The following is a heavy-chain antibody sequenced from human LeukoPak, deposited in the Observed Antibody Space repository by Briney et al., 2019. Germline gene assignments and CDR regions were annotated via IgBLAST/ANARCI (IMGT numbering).Heavy chain of an antibody. CDR3: ITITITRGAL. V-gene: IGHV3-15*01. CDR2: IKSKTYGETT. D-gene: IGHD3-10*01. Sequence: GGSLRLSCAASGFIFSNNWFSWVRQAPGKGLEXXGHIKSKTYGETTDYAEPVKGRFTISRDDAHDMVYLQLSSLRPEDTAVYYCITITITRGALWGLGTLVTVSS. J-gene: IGHJ4*02. CDR1: GFIFSNNW.